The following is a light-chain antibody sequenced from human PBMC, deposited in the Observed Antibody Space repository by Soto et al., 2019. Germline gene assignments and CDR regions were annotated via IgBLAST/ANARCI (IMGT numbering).Light chain of an antibody. CDR1: QSISNY. J-gene: IGKJ5*01. V-gene: IGKV3-11*01. CDR3: QQRNSWPPGAT. CDR2: GAS. Sequence: EIVLTQSPATLSLTQGERATLSCRASQSISNYLAWYQQKPGQAPRLLIYGASNRATGTPARFSGSGSGTDFTLTISSLETENSAVYYCQQRNSWPPGATFGQGTRLEIK.